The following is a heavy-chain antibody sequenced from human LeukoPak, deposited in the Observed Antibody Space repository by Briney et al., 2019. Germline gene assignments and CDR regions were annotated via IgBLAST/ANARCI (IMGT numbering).Heavy chain of an antibody. CDR3: ARISSSWGESAAFDI. Sequence: PSETLSLTCTVSGGSISSYYWSWIRQPPGKGLEWIGYIYYSGSTNYNPSLKSRVTISVDTSKNQFSLKLSSVTAADTAVYYCARISSSWGESAAFDIWGQGTMVTVSS. CDR1: GGSISSYY. V-gene: IGHV4-59*01. CDR2: IYYSGST. J-gene: IGHJ3*02. D-gene: IGHD6-13*01.